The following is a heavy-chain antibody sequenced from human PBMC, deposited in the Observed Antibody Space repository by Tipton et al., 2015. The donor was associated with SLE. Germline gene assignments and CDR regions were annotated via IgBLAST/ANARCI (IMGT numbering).Heavy chain of an antibody. CDR1: GFSFSSYD. CDR2: MHHNGST. J-gene: IGHJ5*01. CDR3: ATGHFDF. D-gene: IGHD1-1*01. V-gene: IGHV4-38-2*01. Sequence: QVQLVQSGGGSTQSGGSLRLSCAASGFSFSSYDMLWVRQSPGKGLEWVATMHHNGSTYYNPSLRSRVAISMDTSRNQFSLRLKSVTAADTAVYYCATGHFDFWGQGSLVTVSS.